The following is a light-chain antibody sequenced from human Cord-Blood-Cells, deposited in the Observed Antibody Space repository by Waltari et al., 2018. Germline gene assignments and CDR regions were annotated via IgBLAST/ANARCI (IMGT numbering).Light chain of an antibody. J-gene: IGKJ4*01. V-gene: IGKV3-15*01. CDR1: QSVSSN. Sequence: DIVMTQSPATLSVSPGERATLSCRSSQSVSSNLAWYQQKPGQAPRLLIYGASTRATGIPARFSGSGSGTEFTRTISSLQSEEFAVYYCQQYNNWPPTFGGGTKVEIK. CDR3: QQYNNWPPT. CDR2: GAS.